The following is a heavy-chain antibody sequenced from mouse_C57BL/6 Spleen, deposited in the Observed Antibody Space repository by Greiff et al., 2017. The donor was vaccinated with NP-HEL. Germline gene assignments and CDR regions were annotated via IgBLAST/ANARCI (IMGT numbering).Heavy chain of an antibody. Sequence: EVQLVESGGGLVQPKGSLKLSCAASGFTFTTYAMHWVRQAPGKGLEWVARIRRTSSNYATYYADSVKDRFTISRDDSQSMLYLQMNNLKTEDTAMYYCVSVYDYDEEGAMDYWGQGTSVTVSS. V-gene: IGHV10-3*01. J-gene: IGHJ4*01. CDR3: VSVYDYDEEGAMDY. CDR2: IRRTSSNYAT. CDR1: GFTFTTYA. D-gene: IGHD2-4*01.